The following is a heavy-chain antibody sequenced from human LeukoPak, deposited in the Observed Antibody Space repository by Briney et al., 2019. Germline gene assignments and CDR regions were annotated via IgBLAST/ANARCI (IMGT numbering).Heavy chain of an antibody. CDR3: ARDHRVRGVIGGGMDV. D-gene: IGHD3-10*01. CDR2: INSDGSST. V-gene: IGHV3-74*01. J-gene: IGHJ6*02. Sequence: PGGSLRLSCAASGFTVSSNYMSWVRQAPGKGLVWVSRINSDGSSTSYADSVKGRFTISRDNAKNTLYLQMNSLRAEDTAVYYCARDHRVRGVIGGGMDVWGQGTTVTVSS. CDR1: GFTVSSNY.